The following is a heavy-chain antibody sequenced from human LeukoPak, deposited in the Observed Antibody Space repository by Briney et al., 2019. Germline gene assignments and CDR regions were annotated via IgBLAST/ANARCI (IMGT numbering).Heavy chain of an antibody. V-gene: IGHV3-23*01. CDR1: GFTFSSYA. Sequence: GGSLRLSCAASGFTFSSYAMSWVRQAPGKGLEWVSAISGSGGSTYYADSVKGRFTISRDNSKNTLYLQMNSLRAEDTAVYYCAKEGGSVDYYFYYYMDVWGKGTTVTISS. D-gene: IGHD3-10*01. CDR3: AKEGGSVDYYFYYYMDV. J-gene: IGHJ6*03. CDR2: ISGSGGST.